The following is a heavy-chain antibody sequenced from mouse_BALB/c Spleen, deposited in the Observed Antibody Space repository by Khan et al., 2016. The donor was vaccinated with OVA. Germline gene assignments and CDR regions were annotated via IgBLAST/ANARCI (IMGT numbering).Heavy chain of an antibody. CDR1: GFSLTDYG. V-gene: IGHV2-6-5*01. D-gene: IGHD2-10*02. J-gene: IGHJ4*01. CDR2: IWGGGST. Sequence: VQLVESGPGLVAPSQSLSITCTVSGFSLTDYGVSWIRQPPGKGLEWLAVIWGGGSTYYNSALKSRLSISKDTSKSQVFLKMNSLRTDDTAMYYCAKGVWSYYFALDYWGQGTSVTVSS. CDR3: AKGVWSYYFALDY.